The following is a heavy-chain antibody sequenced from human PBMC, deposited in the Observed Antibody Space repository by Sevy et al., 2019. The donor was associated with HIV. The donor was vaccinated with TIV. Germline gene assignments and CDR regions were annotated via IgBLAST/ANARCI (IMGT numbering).Heavy chain of an antibody. Sequence: GGSLRLSCTASGFTFSNFGMHWVRLVPGKGLEWVTFPRYDGSDKYYAASVKGRFTISRDDSKNTLYLQMDSLRAEDTAIYYCAKDLAGPGRRYFDYWGQGTLVTVSS. CDR3: AKDLAGPGRRYFDY. J-gene: IGHJ4*02. D-gene: IGHD6-13*01. V-gene: IGHV3-30*02. CDR2: PRYDGSDK. CDR1: GFTFSNFG.